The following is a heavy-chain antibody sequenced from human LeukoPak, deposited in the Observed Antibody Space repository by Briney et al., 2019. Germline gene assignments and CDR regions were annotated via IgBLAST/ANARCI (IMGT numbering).Heavy chain of an antibody. Sequence: ASVKVSCKVSGYTLTELSMHWVRQAPGKGLEWMGDFDPEDGETIYAQKFQGRVTMTEDTSTDTAYMELSSLRSEDTAVYYCATDSSSSDRAYYYYGMDVWGQGTTVTVSS. V-gene: IGHV1-24*01. D-gene: IGHD6-6*01. J-gene: IGHJ6*02. CDR3: ATDSSSSDRAYYYYGMDV. CDR2: FDPEDGET. CDR1: GYTLTELS.